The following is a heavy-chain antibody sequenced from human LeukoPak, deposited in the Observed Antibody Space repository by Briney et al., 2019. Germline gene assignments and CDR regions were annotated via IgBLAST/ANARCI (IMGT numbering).Heavy chain of an antibody. CDR2: IYHSGST. Sequence: SGTLSLTCAVSGGFISSSNWWSWVRQPPGKGLEWIGEIYHSGSTNYNPSLKSRVTISVDKSKNQFSLKLSSVTAADTAVYYCAREYNYDRTPTFDYWGQGTLVTVSS. D-gene: IGHD3-22*01. V-gene: IGHV4-4*02. CDR1: GGFISSSNW. J-gene: IGHJ4*02. CDR3: AREYNYDRTPTFDY.